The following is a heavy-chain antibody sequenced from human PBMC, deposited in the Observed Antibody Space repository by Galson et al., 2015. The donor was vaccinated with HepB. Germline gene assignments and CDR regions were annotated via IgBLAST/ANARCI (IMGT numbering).Heavy chain of an antibody. CDR2: IDPSDSYI. D-gene: IGHD3-22*01. CDR3: ATSYYYDSSGYKGAIDY. V-gene: IGHV5-10-1*01. CDR1: GYRFTNYW. Sequence: QSGAEVKKPGESLRISCKGSGYRFTNYWISWVRQMPGKGLEWMGRIDPSDSYIKYSPSFQGHVTISADKSISTAYLQWSSLKASDTAMHYCATSYYYDSSGYKGAIDYWGQGTLVTVSP. J-gene: IGHJ4*02.